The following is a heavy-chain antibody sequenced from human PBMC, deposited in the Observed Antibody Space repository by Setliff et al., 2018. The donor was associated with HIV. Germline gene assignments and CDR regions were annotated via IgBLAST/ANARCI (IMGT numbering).Heavy chain of an antibody. D-gene: IGHD6-6*01. CDR1: GGSFSCYY. J-gene: IGHJ5*02. V-gene: IGHV4-34*01. Sequence: SETLSLTCAVYGGSFSCYYWSWIRQPPGKGLEWIGEINHSGSTNYNPSLKSRVTMSVATSKNKFSLKLSSVTAADTAVYYCARRRDYSTVAPRPPNWFDPWGQGTLVTVSS. CDR2: INHSGST. CDR3: ARRRDYSTVAPRPPNWFDP.